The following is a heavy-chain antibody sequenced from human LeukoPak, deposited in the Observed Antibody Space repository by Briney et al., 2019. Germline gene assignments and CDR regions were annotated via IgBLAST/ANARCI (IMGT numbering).Heavy chain of an antibody. CDR2: INHSGST. J-gene: IGHJ4*02. V-gene: IGHV4-39*07. CDR3: ARRGGYYYPIDY. D-gene: IGHD3-22*01. CDR1: GGSISNINYY. Sequence: PSETLSLTCTVSGGSISNINYYWSWIRQPPGKGLEWIGEINHSGSTNYNPSLKSRVTISVDTSKNQFSLKLSSVTAADTAVYYCARRGGYYYPIDYWGQGTLVTVSS.